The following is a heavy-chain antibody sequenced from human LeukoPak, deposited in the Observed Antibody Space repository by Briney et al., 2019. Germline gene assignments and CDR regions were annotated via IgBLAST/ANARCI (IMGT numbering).Heavy chain of an antibody. Sequence: NPWGSLRLSCAASGFTFSTYNMNWVRQAPGKGLEWVSSITTSSTYIYYADSVRGRFTISRDNAKNSLYLQMNSLRAEDTAVYYCARDPYSGGYGDYYYYYMDLWGQGTTVTISS. CDR3: ARDPYSGGYGDYYYYYMDL. V-gene: IGHV3-21*01. CDR2: ITTSSTYI. J-gene: IGHJ6*03. CDR1: GFTFSTYN. D-gene: IGHD1-26*01.